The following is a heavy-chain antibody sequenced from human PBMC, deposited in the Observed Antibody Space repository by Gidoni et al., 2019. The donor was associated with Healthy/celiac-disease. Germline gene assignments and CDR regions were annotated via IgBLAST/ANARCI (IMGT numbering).Heavy chain of an antibody. V-gene: IGHV1-69*06. J-gene: IGHJ6*02. CDR3: ARPITGTTYYYSYYGMDV. CDR1: GGTFSSYA. Sequence: QVQLVQSGAEVKKPGSSVKVSCTASGGTFSSYATSWVRQAPGQGLEWMGGIIPIFGTANYAQKFQGRVTITADKTTSTAYMELSSLRSEDTAVYYCARPITGTTYYYSYYGMDVWGQGTTVTVSS. CDR2: IIPIFGTA. D-gene: IGHD1-20*01.